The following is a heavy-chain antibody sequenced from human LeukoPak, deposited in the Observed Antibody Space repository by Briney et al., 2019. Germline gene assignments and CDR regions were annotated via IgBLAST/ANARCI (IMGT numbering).Heavy chain of an antibody. D-gene: IGHD5-12*01. V-gene: IGHV4-59*11. CDR1: GGSISRHH. CDR3: ANGSGSTERYYYYYGMDV. Sequence: SETLSLTCTVSGGSISRHHWSWIRQPPGKGLDWIGYIFYSGSTKYNPSLKGRVTISLDTSKNQFSLKLSSVTAADTAVYYCANGSGSTERYYYYYGMDVWGQGNTVTVSS. CDR2: IFYSGST. J-gene: IGHJ6*02.